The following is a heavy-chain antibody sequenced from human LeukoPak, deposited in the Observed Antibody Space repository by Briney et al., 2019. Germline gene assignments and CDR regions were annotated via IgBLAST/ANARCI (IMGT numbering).Heavy chain of an antibody. CDR2: IYTSGST. J-gene: IGHJ4*02. V-gene: IGHV4-61*02. Sequence: SETLSLTCTVSGGSISSGSYYWSWIRQPAGKGLEWIGRIYTSGSTNYNPSLKSRVTISVDTSKNQFSLKLSSVTAADTAVYYCARAGGDILEYYFDYWGQGTLVTVSS. CDR1: GGSISSGSYY. CDR3: ARAGGDILEYYFDY. D-gene: IGHD3-3*01.